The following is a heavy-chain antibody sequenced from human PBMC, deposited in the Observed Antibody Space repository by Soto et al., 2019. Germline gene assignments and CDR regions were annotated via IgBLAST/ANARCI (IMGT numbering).Heavy chain of an antibody. CDR3: VRAGSWTAVASTGDGFDY. CDR2: IYCSGST. Sequence: SETLSLTCTVSGGSISSGGCYCSLSHQHPGKGLEWIGYIYCSGSTYYNPSLKSRVTISVDTSKNQFSLKLSSVTAADTAVYYCVRAGSWTAVASTGDGFDYWGQGTLVTGPS. J-gene: IGHJ4*02. D-gene: IGHD6-19*01. CDR1: GGSISSGGCY. V-gene: IGHV4-31*03.